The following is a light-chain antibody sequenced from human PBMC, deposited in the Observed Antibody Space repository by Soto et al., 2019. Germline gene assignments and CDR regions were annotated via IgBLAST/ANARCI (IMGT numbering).Light chain of an antibody. J-gene: IGKJ5*01. CDR3: QQRSNWPIT. Sequence: ESVLAQSPATLSFSPGGRATLSCRASQSVSSYLAWYQQKPGQAPRLLIYDASNRATGIPARFSGSGSGTDFTLTISSLEPEDFAVYYCQQRSNWPITFGQGTRLEIK. CDR1: QSVSSY. CDR2: DAS. V-gene: IGKV3-11*01.